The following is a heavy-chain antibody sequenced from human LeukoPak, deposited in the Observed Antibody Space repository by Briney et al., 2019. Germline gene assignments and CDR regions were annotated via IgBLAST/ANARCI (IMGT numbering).Heavy chain of an antibody. CDR2: IYYSGST. CDR1: GGSISSYY. V-gene: IGHV4-59*08. D-gene: IGHD2-15*01. CDR3: ARRREGYCSGGSCPDWYFDL. J-gene: IGHJ2*01. Sequence: SETLSLTCTVSGGSISSYYWSWIRQPPGKGLEWIGYIYYSGSTNYSPSLKSRVTISVDTSKNQFSLKLSSVTAADTAVYYCARRREGYCSGGSCPDWYFDLWGRGTLVTVSS.